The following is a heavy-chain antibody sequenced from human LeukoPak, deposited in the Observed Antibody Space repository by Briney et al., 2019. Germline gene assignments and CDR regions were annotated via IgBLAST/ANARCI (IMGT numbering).Heavy chain of an antibody. CDR3: AKDRPRIDY. Sequence: GGSLRLSCAASGFTLSSYWIHWVRQVPGKGLVWVSRISSDGTTANYADSVKGRFTISRDNAKNRLHLQMNSLRAEDTAVYYCAKDRPRIDYWGQGTLVTVSS. CDR2: ISSDGTTA. V-gene: IGHV3-74*01. J-gene: IGHJ4*02. CDR1: GFTLSSYW.